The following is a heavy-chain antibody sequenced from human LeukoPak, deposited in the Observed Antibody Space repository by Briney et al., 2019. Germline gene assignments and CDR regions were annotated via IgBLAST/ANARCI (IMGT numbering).Heavy chain of an antibody. CDR2: ISSSSSYI. CDR3: ARAASSWSYLNY. V-gene: IGHV3-21*01. Sequence: PGGSLRLSCAASGFTFSSYSMNWVRQAPGKGLEWVSSISSSSSYIYYADSVKGRFTISRDNAKNSLYLQMNSLRAEDTAVYYCARAASSWSYLNYWGQGTLVTVSS. D-gene: IGHD6-13*01. J-gene: IGHJ4*02. CDR1: GFTFSSYS.